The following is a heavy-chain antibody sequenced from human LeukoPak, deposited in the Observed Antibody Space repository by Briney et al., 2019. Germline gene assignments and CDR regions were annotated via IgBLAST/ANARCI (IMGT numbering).Heavy chain of an antibody. Sequence: PGGSLRLSCAASGFTFSSYGMHWVRQAPGKGLEWVAVISYDGSNKYYADSVKGRFTISRDNSKNTLYLQMNSLRAEDTAVYYCARGGYSYGLREYYYYYMDVWGKGTTVTVSS. V-gene: IGHV3-30*03. CDR2: ISYDGSNK. CDR1: GFTFSSYG. CDR3: ARGGYSYGLREYYYYYMDV. D-gene: IGHD5-18*01. J-gene: IGHJ6*03.